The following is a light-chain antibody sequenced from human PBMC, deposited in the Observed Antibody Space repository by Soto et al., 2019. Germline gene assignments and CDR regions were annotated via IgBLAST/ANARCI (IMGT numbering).Light chain of an antibody. Sequence: QSVLTQPASVSGSPGQSITISCTGTSSDVGGHNYVSWYQQHPGKAPKLMIYEVSNRPSGVSNRFSGSKSGNTASLTISGLQAEDEADYYCSSYISSNTPYVFGSGTKVTVL. CDR2: EVS. V-gene: IGLV2-14*01. J-gene: IGLJ1*01. CDR3: SSYISSNTPYV. CDR1: SSDVGGHNY.